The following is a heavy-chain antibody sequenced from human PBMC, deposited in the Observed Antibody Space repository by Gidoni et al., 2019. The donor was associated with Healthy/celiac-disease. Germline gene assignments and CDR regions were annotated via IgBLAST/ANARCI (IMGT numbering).Heavy chain of an antibody. V-gene: IGHV3-30*18. CDR3: AKGPGRYPWYMDV. CDR2: ISYDGSNK. D-gene: IGHD3-9*01. J-gene: IGHJ6*03. Sequence: QVQLEESGGGVVQPGRSLRLSCAASGFTFSSYGMHWVRQAPGKGLEWVAVISYDGSNKYYADSVKGRFTISRDNSKNTLYLQMNSLRAEDTAVYYCAKGPGRYPWYMDVWGKGTTVTVSS. CDR1: GFTFSSYG.